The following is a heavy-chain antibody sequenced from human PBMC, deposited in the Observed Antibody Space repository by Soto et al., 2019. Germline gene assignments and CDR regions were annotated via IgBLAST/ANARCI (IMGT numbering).Heavy chain of an antibody. D-gene: IGHD6-6*01. CDR1: GFTFDDYA. Sequence: GGSLRLSCAASGFTFDDYAMHWVRQAPGKGLEWVSGISWNSGSIGYADSVKGRFTISRDNAKNSLYLQMNSLRSDDTAVYYCAYSSSPPGSYGMDVWGQGTTVTVSS. V-gene: IGHV3-9*01. CDR2: ISWNSGSI. CDR3: AYSSSPPGSYGMDV. J-gene: IGHJ6*02.